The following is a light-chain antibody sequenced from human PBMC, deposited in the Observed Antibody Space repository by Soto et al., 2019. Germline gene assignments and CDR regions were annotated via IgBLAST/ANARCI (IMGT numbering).Light chain of an antibody. CDR2: EGT. J-gene: IGLJ3*02. Sequence: QSALTQPASVSGSPGQSITISCTGTSSDVGTYKFVSWYQQHPGKVPTLMIHEGTKLPSGVSNRFSGSRSGNTATLTISVRQPEDEANYYCCAYAGTSFWVFGGGTKLTVL. CDR3: CAYAGTSFWV. V-gene: IGLV2-23*01. CDR1: SSDVGTYKF.